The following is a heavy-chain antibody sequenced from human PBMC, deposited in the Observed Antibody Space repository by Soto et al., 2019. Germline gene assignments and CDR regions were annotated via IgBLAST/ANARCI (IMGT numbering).Heavy chain of an antibody. J-gene: IGHJ6*02. Sequence: QVQLVQSGGEVKKPGASVKVSCKASGYTFSSYGINWVRQAPGQGLEWLGWISPYDGNTKYAQILQGRVSMTTDTSTRTAYMEVRSLRFVDTAVYYCARGGYYDSSGSRNYHYYGMNVWGQGTTVTVSS. CDR3: ARGGYYDSSGSRNYHYYGMNV. CDR1: GYTFSSYG. V-gene: IGHV1-18*01. D-gene: IGHD3-22*01. CDR2: ISPYDGNT.